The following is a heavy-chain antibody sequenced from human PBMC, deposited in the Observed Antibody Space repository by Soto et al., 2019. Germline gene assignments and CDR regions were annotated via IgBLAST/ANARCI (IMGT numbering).Heavy chain of an antibody. CDR3: ARGGGGRWYSGDY. J-gene: IGHJ4*02. Sequence: QVQLVQSGAEVKKPGASVKVSCKASGYTFTNYHIHWVRQATGQGLEWMGWMNPNSGDTDYAQKFQGRVTMTRDTPITAAYMEVSGRRSEDTAVYYCARGGGGRWYSGDYWGQGTLVTVSS. V-gene: IGHV1-8*01. D-gene: IGHD6-13*01. CDR1: GYTFTNYH. CDR2: MNPNSGDT.